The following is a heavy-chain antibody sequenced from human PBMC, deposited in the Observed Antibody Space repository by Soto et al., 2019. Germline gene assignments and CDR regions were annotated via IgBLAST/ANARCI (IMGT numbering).Heavy chain of an antibody. CDR3: ARERRDYGDYDAFDI. D-gene: IGHD4-17*01. J-gene: IGHJ3*02. CDR2: IYYSGST. CDR1: GGSSSSGGYY. V-gene: IGHV4-31*03. Sequence: QVQLQESGPGLVKPSQTLSLTCTVSGGSSSSGGYYWSWMRQHPGKGLEWIGYIYYSGSTYYNPSLKSRVTISVDTSKNQFSLKLSSVTAADTAVYYCARERRDYGDYDAFDIWGQGTMVTVSS.